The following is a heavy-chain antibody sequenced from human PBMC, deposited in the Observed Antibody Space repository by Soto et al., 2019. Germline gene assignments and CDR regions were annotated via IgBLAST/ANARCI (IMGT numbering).Heavy chain of an antibody. D-gene: IGHD3-3*01. CDR1: GGSFSGYY. V-gene: IGHV4-34*01. CDR3: ARPVPANYDFWSGYSPYYMDV. J-gene: IGHJ6*03. Sequence: PSETLSLTCAVYGGSFSGYYWSWIRQPPGKGLEWIGEINHSGSTNYNPSLKSRVTISVDTSKNQFSLKLSSVTAADTAVYYCARPVPANYDFWSGYSPYYMDVWGKGTTVTVSS. CDR2: INHSGST.